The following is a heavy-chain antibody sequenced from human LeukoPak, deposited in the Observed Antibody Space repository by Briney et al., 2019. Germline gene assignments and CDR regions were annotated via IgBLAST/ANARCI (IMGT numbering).Heavy chain of an antibody. D-gene: IGHD5-12*01. Sequence: VSRINSDGSSTSYADSVEGRFTISRDNAKNTLYLQMNSLRAEDTAVYYFAIGRYGGYDYLSQVTLGTVSS. J-gene: IGHJ4*02. CDR2: INSDGSST. V-gene: IGHV3-74*01. CDR3: AIGRYGGYDY.